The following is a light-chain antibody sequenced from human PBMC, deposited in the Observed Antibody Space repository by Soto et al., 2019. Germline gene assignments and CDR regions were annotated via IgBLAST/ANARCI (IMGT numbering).Light chain of an antibody. CDR2: GAS. Sequence: AIRMTQSPSSLSASTGDTVTINCRASQGITKNLAWYQQKPGKSPNLLIYGASTLQSGVPSRFSGSGSVTNFTLTISGLQSEDLGTYYCQQYYSFLWTFGQGTKVEI. CDR1: QGITKN. CDR3: QQYYSFLWT. J-gene: IGKJ1*01. V-gene: IGKV1-8*01.